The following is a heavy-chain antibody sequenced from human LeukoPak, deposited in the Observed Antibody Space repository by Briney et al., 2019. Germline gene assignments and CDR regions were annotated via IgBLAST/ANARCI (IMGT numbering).Heavy chain of an antibody. D-gene: IGHD3-10*01. V-gene: IGHV4-59*01. Sequence: SETLSLTCTVSGGSISSYYWSWIRQPPGKGLEWIGYIYYSGSTNYNPSLKSRVTISVDTSKNQFSLKLRSVTAADTAVYYCARGLMSMVRGRPEFDYWGQGTLVTVSS. CDR1: GGSISSYY. CDR3: ARGLMSMVRGRPEFDY. CDR2: IYYSGST. J-gene: IGHJ4*02.